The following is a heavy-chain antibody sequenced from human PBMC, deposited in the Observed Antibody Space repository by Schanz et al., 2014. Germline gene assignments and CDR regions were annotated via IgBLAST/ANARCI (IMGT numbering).Heavy chain of an antibody. J-gene: IGHJ4*02. Sequence: QVQLVQSGAEVKKPGSSVKVSCKASGGTFSTYTISWVRQAPGQGLEWMGRIIPILGIANYAQKLQGRVTMTTDTSTSTVYMEVSSLRSEDTAVYYCARAPTAYCSDTSYLGTPFDYGGQGTLVTVSS. D-gene: IGHD2-2*01. CDR1: GGTFSTYT. V-gene: IGHV1-69*02. CDR2: IIPILGIA. CDR3: ARAPTAYCSDTSYLGTPFDY.